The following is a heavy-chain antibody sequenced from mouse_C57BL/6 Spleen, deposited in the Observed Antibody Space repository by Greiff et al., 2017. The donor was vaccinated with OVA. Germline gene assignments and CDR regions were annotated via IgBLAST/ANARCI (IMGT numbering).Heavy chain of an antibody. CDR3: ARAYGYERGFDY. CDR2: IYPGDGDT. J-gene: IGHJ2*01. D-gene: IGHD2-2*01. V-gene: IGHV1-80*01. CDR1: GYAFSSYW. Sequence: VQLQESGAELVKPGASVKISCKASGYAFSSYWMNWVKQRPGKGLEWIGQIYPGDGDTNYNGKFKGKATLTADKSSSTAYMQLSSLTSEDAAVFFCARAYGYERGFDYWGQGTTLTVSS.